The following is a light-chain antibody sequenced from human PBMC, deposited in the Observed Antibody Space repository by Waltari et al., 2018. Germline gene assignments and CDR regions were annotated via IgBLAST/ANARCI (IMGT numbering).Light chain of an antibody. V-gene: IGLV4-69*01. J-gene: IGLJ3*02. Sequence: QLVLTQSPSASASLGASVKLTCTLSSGHTTNIIAWLQQKPEKGPRYLLKVNSDGSHNKGVAIPDRCSGSSSGDERYLPISSLQSEDEADYYCQTGGHGTWVFGGGTRLTVL. CDR2: VNSDGSH. CDR1: SGHTTNI. CDR3: QTGGHGTWV.